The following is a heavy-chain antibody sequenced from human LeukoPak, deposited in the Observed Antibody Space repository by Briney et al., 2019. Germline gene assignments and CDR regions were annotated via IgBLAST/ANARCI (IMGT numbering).Heavy chain of an antibody. J-gene: IGHJ2*01. CDR2: SDPEDGET. D-gene: IGHD2-21*02. V-gene: IGHV1-24*01. CDR1: GSTLSDLS. Sequence: GASVKVSCTVSGSTLSDLSIHWVRQAPGKGLEYVGGSDPEDGETVHAQNFQGRITMTEDTSIDTAYMELSSLRSEDTAVYYCVTDRARLFWYFDLWGRGTLVTVSS. CDR3: VTDRARLFWYFDL.